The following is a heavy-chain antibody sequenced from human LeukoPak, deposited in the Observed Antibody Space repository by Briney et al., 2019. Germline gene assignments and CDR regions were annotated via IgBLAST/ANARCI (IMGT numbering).Heavy chain of an antibody. J-gene: IGHJ4*02. CDR1: GFTFSSYS. Sequence: GGSLRLSCAASGFTFSSYSMNWVRQAPGKGLEWVANINQDGSEKYYVDSVKGRFTISRDNAKNSLYLQMNSLTAEDTAVYYCTRGSRQLGLWGQGTLVTVSS. CDR3: TRGSRQLGL. D-gene: IGHD6-13*01. V-gene: IGHV3-7*03. CDR2: INQDGSEK.